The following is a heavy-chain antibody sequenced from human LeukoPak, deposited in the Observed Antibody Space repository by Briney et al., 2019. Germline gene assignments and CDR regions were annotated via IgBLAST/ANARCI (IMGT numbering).Heavy chain of an antibody. CDR1: GGSISSYY. J-gene: IGHJ4*02. CDR2: IYYSGST. V-gene: IGHV4-59*01. CDR3: ARTKYGDYADY. Sequence: PSVTLSLTCTVSGGSISSYYWSWIRQPPGKGLEWIGYIYYSGSTHYNPSLKSRVTISVDTSKNQFSLKLSSVTAADTAVYYCARTKYGDYADYWGQGTLVTVSS. D-gene: IGHD4-17*01.